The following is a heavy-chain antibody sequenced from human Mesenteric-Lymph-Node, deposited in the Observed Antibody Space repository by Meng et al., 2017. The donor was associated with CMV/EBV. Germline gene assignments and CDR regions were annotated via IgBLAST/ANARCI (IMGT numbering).Heavy chain of an antibody. Sequence: GGSLRLSCTVSGGSISRYYWNWIRQPPGKGLEWMGIIYPGDSDTRYSPSFQGQVTISADKSITTAYLQWSSLKASDTAVYYCARQDTLDYYYGMDVWGQGTTVTVSS. CDR1: GGSISRYY. V-gene: IGHV5-51*01. D-gene: IGHD2/OR15-2a*01. J-gene: IGHJ6*02. CDR2: IYPGDSDT. CDR3: ARQDTLDYYYGMDV.